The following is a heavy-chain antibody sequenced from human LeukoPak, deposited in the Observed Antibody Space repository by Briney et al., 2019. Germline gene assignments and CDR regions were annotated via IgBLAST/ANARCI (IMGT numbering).Heavy chain of an antibody. CDR3: ARGAYGSGSYGDNWFDP. J-gene: IGHJ5*02. Sequence: GASVKVSCKASGFTFTSSAMQWVRQARGQRLEWIGWIVVGSGNTNYAQKFQERVTITRDMSTSTAYMELSSLRAEDTAVYYCARGAYGSGSYGDNWFDPWGQGTLVTVSS. CDR1: GFTFTSSA. V-gene: IGHV1-58*02. CDR2: IVVGSGNT. D-gene: IGHD3-10*01.